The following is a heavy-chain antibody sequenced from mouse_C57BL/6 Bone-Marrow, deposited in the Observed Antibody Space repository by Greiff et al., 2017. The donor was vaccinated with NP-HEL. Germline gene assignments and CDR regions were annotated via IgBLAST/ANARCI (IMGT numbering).Heavy chain of an antibody. D-gene: IGHD1-1*01. Sequence: VQLQQSGTVLARPGASVKMSCKTSGYTFTSYWMHWVKQRPGQGLEWIGAIYPGNSDNSYNQKFKGKAKLTAVTSASTAYMERSSLTNEDSAVYYCTRRGITTEAMDYWGQGTSVTVSS. V-gene: IGHV1-5*01. CDR1: GYTFTSYW. J-gene: IGHJ4*01. CDR2: IYPGNSDN. CDR3: TRRGITTEAMDY.